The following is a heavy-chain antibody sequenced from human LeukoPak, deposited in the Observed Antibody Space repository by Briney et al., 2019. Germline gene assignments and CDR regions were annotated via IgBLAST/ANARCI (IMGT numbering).Heavy chain of an antibody. CDR2: ISYDGSNK. CDR3: ARDGVVVPAALFDY. D-gene: IGHD2-2*01. J-gene: IGHJ4*02. Sequence: GGSLRLSCAASGFTFSSYAMHWVRQAPGKGLEWVAVISYDGSNKYYADSVKGRFTISRDNSKNTLYLQMNSLRAEDTAVYYCARDGVVVPAALFDYWGQGTLVTVSS. V-gene: IGHV3-30-3*01. CDR1: GFTFSSYA.